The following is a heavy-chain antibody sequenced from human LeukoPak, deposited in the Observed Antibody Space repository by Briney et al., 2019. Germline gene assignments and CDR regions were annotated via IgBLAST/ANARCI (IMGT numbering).Heavy chain of an antibody. CDR1: GGTFSSYA. V-gene: IGHV1-69*05. J-gene: IGHJ4*02. D-gene: IGHD3-22*01. CDR2: IIPIFGTA. Sequence: SVKVSCKASGGTFSSYAISWVRQAPGQGLEWMGRIIPIFGTANYAQKFQGRVTITTDESTSTAYMELSSLRSEDTAVYYCASYYYDSSGTFDYWGQGTLVTVSS. CDR3: ASYYYDSSGTFDY.